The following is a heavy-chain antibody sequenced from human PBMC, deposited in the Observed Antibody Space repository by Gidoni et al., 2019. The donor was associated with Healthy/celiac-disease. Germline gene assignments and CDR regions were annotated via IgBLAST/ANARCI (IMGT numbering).Heavy chain of an antibody. D-gene: IGHD4-17*01. CDR1: GFTLSSYW. J-gene: IGHJ2*01. CDR3: ARDKGYTVTTWYFDL. Sequence: EVQLVESGGGLVQPGGSLRLSCAASGFTLSSYWTSWVRQAPGKGLEWVANIKQDGSEKYYVDSVKGRFTIPRDNAKNSQYLQMNSLRAEDTAVYYCARDKGYTVTTWYFDLWGRGTLVTVSS. V-gene: IGHV3-7*03. CDR2: IKQDGSEK.